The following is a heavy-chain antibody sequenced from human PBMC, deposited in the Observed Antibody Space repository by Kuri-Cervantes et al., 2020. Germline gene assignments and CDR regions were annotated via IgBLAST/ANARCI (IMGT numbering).Heavy chain of an antibody. Sequence: GESLKISCTASGFTFGDYAMSWFRQAPGKGLEWVGFIRSKAYGGTTEYAASVKGRFTISRDDSKSIAYLQMNSLKTEDTAVYYCTRARWELPRLYYFDYWGQGTLVTVSS. J-gene: IGHJ4*02. D-gene: IGHD1-26*01. CDR3: TRARWELPRLYYFDY. CDR1: GFTFGDYA. CDR2: IRSKAYGGTT. V-gene: IGHV3-49*03.